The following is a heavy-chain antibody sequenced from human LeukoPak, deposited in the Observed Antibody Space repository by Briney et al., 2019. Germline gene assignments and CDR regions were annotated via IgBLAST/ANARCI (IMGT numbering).Heavy chain of an antibody. D-gene: IGHD3-16*01. Sequence: GGSLKLSCTASGFTFSSYAMSWVRQAPGKGLEWVSAISGGGDDTYYADSVKGRFTISRDNSKNTLYVQMTSLRVEDTAIYYCVKEMGSVDRAIVSLSRLGYWGQGTLVTVSS. CDR2: ISGGGDDT. CDR1: GFTFSSYA. V-gene: IGHV3-23*01. CDR3: VKEMGSVDRAIVSLSRLGY. J-gene: IGHJ4*02.